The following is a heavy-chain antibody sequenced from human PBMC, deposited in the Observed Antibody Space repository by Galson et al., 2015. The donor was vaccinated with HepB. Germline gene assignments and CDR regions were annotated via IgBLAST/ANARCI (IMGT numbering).Heavy chain of an antibody. V-gene: IGHV6-1*01. Sequence: CAISGDSVSSNSAAWNWIRQSPSRGLAWLGRTYYRSKWYNDYAVSVKSRITINPDTSKNQFSLQLNSVTPEDTAVYYCARDTVTARVGYSGYDSLLAFDIWGQGTMVTVYS. CDR2: TYYRSKWYN. D-gene: IGHD5-12*01. CDR3: ARDTVTARVGYSGYDSLLAFDI. J-gene: IGHJ3*02. CDR1: GDSVSSNSAA.